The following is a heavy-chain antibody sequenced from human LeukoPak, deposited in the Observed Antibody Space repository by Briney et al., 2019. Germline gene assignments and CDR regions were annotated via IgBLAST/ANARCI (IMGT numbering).Heavy chain of an antibody. J-gene: IGHJ4*02. CDR2: IYYSGST. CDR3: ARWYYYDSSGYYSGDY. D-gene: IGHD3-22*01. V-gene: IGHV4-30-4*01. CDR1: GGSISSGDYY. Sequence: SETLSLTCTVSGGSISSGDYYWSWIRQPPGKGLEWIGYIYYSGSTYYNPSLKSRVTISVDTSKNQFSLKLSSVTAADTAVYYCARWYYYDSSGYYSGDYWGQGTLVTVSS.